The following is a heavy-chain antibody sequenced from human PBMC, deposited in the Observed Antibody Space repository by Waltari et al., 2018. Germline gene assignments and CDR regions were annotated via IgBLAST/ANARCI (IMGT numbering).Heavy chain of an antibody. J-gene: IGHJ4*02. CDR3: ASLMITFGGVIARDY. V-gene: IGHV4-30-4*08. D-gene: IGHD3-16*02. CDR2: IYYSGST. CDR1: GGSISSGDYY. Sequence: QVQLQESGPGLVKPSQTLSLTCTVSGGSISSGDYYWSWIRQPPGKGLEWIGYIYYSGSTYYNPSLKSRVTISVDTSKNQFSLKLSSVTAADTAVYYCASLMITFGGVIARDYWGQGTLVTVSS.